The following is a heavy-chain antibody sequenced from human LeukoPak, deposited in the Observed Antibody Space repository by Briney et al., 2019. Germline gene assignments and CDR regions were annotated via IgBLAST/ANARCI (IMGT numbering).Heavy chain of an antibody. J-gene: IGHJ5*02. Sequence: SETLSLTCTVSGDSLSTYYWNWIRQPPGNRLEWIGHIRFSGDANYNPSLKSRVTISLDSAKNQFSLRLISVTAADTAVYYCARRVQMSSASATSNTWLDPWGQGTLVSVSP. V-gene: IGHV4-59*01. CDR2: IRFSGDA. D-gene: IGHD3-10*01. CDR1: GDSLSTYY. CDR3: ARRVQMSSASATSNTWLDP.